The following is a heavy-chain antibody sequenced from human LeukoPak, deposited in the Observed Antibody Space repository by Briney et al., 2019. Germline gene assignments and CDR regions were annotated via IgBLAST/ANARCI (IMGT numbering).Heavy chain of an antibody. CDR2: IYTSGST. J-gene: IGHJ4*02. CDR1: GGPISSYY. D-gene: IGHD3-16*01. V-gene: IGHV4-4*09. Sequence: PSETLSLTCTVSGGPISSYYWSWIRQPPGKGLEWIGYIYTSGSTNYNPSLKSRVTISVDTSKNQFSLKLSSVTAADTAVYYCARFGATGEVDYWGQGTLVTVSS. CDR3: ARFGATGEVDY.